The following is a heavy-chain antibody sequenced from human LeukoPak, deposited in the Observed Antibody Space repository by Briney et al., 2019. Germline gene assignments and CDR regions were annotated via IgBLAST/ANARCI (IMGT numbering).Heavy chain of an antibody. Sequence: ASVKVSCKASGYTFTSYYMHWVRQAPGQGLEWMGIINPSGGSTSYAQEFQGRVTMTRDMSTSTVYMELSSLRSEDTAVYYCAREASYSSSRGTFDYWGQGTLVTVSS. V-gene: IGHV1-46*01. CDR3: AREASYSSSRGTFDY. J-gene: IGHJ4*02. CDR1: GYTFTSYY. CDR2: INPSGGST. D-gene: IGHD6-6*01.